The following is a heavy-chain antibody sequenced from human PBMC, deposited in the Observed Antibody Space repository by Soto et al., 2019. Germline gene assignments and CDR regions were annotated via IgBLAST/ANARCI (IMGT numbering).Heavy chain of an antibody. D-gene: IGHD2-2*01. J-gene: IGHJ4*02. CDR1: GYTFTSYY. CDR3: ARVLGCCSSTSCYGPCDY. Sequence: ASVKVSCKASGYTFTSYYMHWVRQAPGQGLEWMGIINPSGGSTSYAQKFQGRVTMTRDTSTSTVYMELSSLRSEDTAVYYCARVLGCCSSTSCYGPCDYWGQGTLVTVSS. V-gene: IGHV1-46*03. CDR2: INPSGGST.